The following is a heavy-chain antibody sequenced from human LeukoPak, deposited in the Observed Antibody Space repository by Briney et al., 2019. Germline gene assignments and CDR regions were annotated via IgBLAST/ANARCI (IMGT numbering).Heavy chain of an antibody. J-gene: IGHJ4*02. CDR2: ISGSGAFT. CDR3: ASSRGYSYGLGY. D-gene: IGHD5-18*01. V-gene: IGHV3-23*01. Sequence: PGGSLRLSCAASGFTFSSHAMSWVRQAPGKGLEWVSTISGSGAFTYYADSVKGRFTISRDNAKNSLYLQMNSLRDDDTAVYYCASSRGYSYGLGYWGQGTLVTVSS. CDR1: GFTFSSHA.